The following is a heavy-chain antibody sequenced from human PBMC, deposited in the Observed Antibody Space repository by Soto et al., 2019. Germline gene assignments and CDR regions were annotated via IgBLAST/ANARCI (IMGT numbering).Heavy chain of an antibody. CDR3: ARDRRFLEWLDY. CDR2: IWYDGSNK. D-gene: IGHD3-3*01. V-gene: IGHV3-33*01. Sequence: QMHLVESGGGVVQPGRSLTLSCVASGFTFTSYGIHWVRQAPGKGLEWVAVIWYDGSNKYYGDSVKGRFSISRANSKNTVYLQMNSLTAEDTAVYYCARDRRFLEWLDYWGQGTLVSVPS. J-gene: IGHJ4*02. CDR1: GFTFTSYG.